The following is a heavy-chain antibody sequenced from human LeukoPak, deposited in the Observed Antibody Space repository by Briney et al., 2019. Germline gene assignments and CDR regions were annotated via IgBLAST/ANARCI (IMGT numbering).Heavy chain of an antibody. CDR2: INPSGGST. CDR3: AREMDGYYDDSSGYFPDY. Sequence: GASVKVSCKASGYTFTSYYMHWVRQAPGQGLEWMGIINPSGGSTSYAQKFQGRVTMTRDMSTSTVYIELSSLRSEDTAVYYCAREMDGYYDDSSGYFPDYWGEGTLVTVSS. V-gene: IGHV1-46*01. J-gene: IGHJ4*02. CDR1: GYTFTSYY. D-gene: IGHD3-22*01.